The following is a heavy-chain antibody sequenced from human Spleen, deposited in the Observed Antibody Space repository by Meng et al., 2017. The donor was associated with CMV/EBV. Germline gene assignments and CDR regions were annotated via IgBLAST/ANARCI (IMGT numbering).Heavy chain of an antibody. J-gene: IGHJ6*02. Sequence: ASVKVSCKASGYTFTAYMMHWLRQAPGQGLEWVGWINPHSGGTRYAQKFQGRLTMTRDTSISTAYMEVSGLRSEDTAVYYCARDLRPGTTIFGVRSVHYGMDVWGQGTTVTVSS. CDR3: ARDLRPGTTIFGVRSVHYGMDV. D-gene: IGHD3-3*01. CDR2: INPHSGGT. CDR1: GYTFTAYM. V-gene: IGHV1-2*02.